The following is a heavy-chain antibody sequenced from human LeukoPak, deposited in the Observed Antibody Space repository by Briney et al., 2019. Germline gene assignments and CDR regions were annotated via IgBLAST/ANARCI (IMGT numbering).Heavy chain of an antibody. CDR3: AREGYDSSGYYYFDY. D-gene: IGHD3-22*01. V-gene: IGHV3-48*01. J-gene: IGHJ4*02. Sequence: GGSLRLSCAASGFTFSSYSMNWVRQAPGKGLEWVSYISSSRSTIYYADSVKGRFTISRDNAKNSLYLQMNSLRAEDTAVYYCAREGYDSSGYYYFDYWGQGTLVTVSS. CDR2: ISSSRSTI. CDR1: GFTFSSYS.